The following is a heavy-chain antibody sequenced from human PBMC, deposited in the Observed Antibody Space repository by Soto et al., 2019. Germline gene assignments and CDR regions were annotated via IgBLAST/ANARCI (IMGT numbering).Heavy chain of an antibody. D-gene: IGHD5-18*01. CDR1: GGSTSSGGFY. V-gene: IGHV4-31*03. Sequence: SETLSLTCTVSGGSTSSGGFYWSWIRQHPGKGLEWIGYIYYSGISYYNPSLKSRVSISLDTSRNQFSMTLNSVIAADTAVYYCARNGYTYGMDVWGQGXTVTVSS. CDR2: IYYSGIS. J-gene: IGHJ6*02. CDR3: ARNGYTYGMDV.